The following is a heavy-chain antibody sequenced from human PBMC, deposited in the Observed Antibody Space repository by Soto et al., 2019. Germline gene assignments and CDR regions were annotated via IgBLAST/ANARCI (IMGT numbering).Heavy chain of an antibody. D-gene: IGHD6-13*01. J-gene: IGHJ5*02. CDR1: GGSISSYY. V-gene: IGHV4-59*08. CDR3: ARRSSSSWGWFDP. CDR2: IYSSGSA. Sequence: SETLSLTCIVSGGSISSYYWSWIRQLPGKGLEWIGYIYSSGSANYNPSLQTRVTIIIDRSKNQFSLTLNSVSAADTAVYYCARRSSSSWGWFDPWGQGALVTVSS.